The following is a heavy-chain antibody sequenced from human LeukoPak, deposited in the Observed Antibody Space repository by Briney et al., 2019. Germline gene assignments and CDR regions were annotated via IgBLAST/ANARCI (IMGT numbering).Heavy chain of an antibody. CDR2: IIPIFGTA. V-gene: IGHV1-69*13. J-gene: IGHJ4*02. D-gene: IGHD6-6*01. CDR3: AREVNYIAARPYFDY. CDR1: GGTFSSYA. Sequence: ASVKVSCKASGGTFSSYAISWVRQAPGQGLEWMGGIIPIFGTANYAQKFQGRVTITADESTSTAYMELSGLRSEDTAVYYCAREVNYIAARPYFDYWGQGTLVTVSS.